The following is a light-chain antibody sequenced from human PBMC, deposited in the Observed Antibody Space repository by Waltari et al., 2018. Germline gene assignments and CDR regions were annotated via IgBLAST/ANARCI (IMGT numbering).Light chain of an antibody. CDR3: AVWDDSLSGRV. CDR2: RNN. Sequence: QSVLTQPPSASGTPGQRVTISCSGSRSNIGNNYVHWYQQLPGTAPKRLIYRNNQRPSGVPDRFSGSKSGTSASLAIRGLRSEDEADYYCAVWDDSLSGRVFGGGTKVTVL. CDR1: RSNIGNNY. V-gene: IGLV1-47*01. J-gene: IGLJ3*02.